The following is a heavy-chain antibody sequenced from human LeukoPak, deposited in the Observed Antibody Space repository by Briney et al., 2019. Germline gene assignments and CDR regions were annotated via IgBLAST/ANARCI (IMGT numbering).Heavy chain of an antibody. CDR3: AKEPSLRSGWYFDL. CDR1: GFTFSSYP. Sequence: GSLRLSCSASGFTFSSYPMHWVRQAPGKGLEYVSAINSNGDSTYYADSVKGRFTISRDNSKNTLYLQMNSLRAEDTAVYYCAKEPSLRSGWYFDLWGRGTLVTVSS. CDR2: INSNGDST. V-gene: IGHV3-64*04. J-gene: IGHJ2*01. D-gene: IGHD4-17*01.